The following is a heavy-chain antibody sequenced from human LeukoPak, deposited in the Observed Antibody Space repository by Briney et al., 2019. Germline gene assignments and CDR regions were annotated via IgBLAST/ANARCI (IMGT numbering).Heavy chain of an antibody. CDR3: ARGRISSWYYYYMDV. Sequence: PSETLSLTCAVYGGSFSGYYWSWIHPPPGKGLEWIGEINHSGSTNYNPSLKSRVTISVDTSKNQFSLKLSSVTAADTAVYYCARGRISSWYYYYMDVWGKGTTVTVSS. V-gene: IGHV4-34*01. J-gene: IGHJ6*03. D-gene: IGHD6-13*01. CDR2: INHSGST. CDR1: GGSFSGYY.